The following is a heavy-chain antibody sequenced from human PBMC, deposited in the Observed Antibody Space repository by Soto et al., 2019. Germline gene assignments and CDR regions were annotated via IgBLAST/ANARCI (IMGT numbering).Heavy chain of an antibody. J-gene: IGHJ6*03. D-gene: IGHD5-12*01. CDR3: ARGARGLYFMNV. Sequence: EVQVVESGGGLVQPGGSLRLSCAASGFTFSDYWMHWVRQAPGKGLVWVSRIKGDLITTNYADSVKGRFTISRDNARNTVSLQIDSLRAEDTAVYYCARGARGLYFMNVRGKGTTVTVSS. CDR2: IKGDLITT. V-gene: IGHV3-74*01. CDR1: GFTFSDYW.